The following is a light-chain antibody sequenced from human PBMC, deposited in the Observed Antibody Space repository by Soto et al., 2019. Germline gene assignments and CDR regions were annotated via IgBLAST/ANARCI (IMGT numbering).Light chain of an antibody. Sequence: QSVLTQPPSASGSPGHSVTISCTGTSGDVGGYDYVSWYQHHPGKDPKLIIFDVTNRPSGLPHPFSGSKSGNTASLTISGLQPEDDADYYCTSYTTSNTPQLVFGPVTKVTV. CDR3: TSYTTSNTPQLV. CDR1: SGDVGGYDY. J-gene: IGLJ1*01. CDR2: DVT. V-gene: IGLV2-14*03.